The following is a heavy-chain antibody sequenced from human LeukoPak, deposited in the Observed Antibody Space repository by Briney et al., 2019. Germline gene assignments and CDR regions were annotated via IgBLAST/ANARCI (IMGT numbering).Heavy chain of an antibody. CDR2: INPNSGGT. V-gene: IGHV1-2*02. J-gene: IGHJ5*02. D-gene: IGHD3-10*01. Sequence: ASVKVSCKASGGTFSSYAISWVRQAPGQGLEWMGWINPNSGGTNYAQKFQGRVTMTRDTSISTAYMELSRLRSDDTAVYYCARTRITMVRGVISPNWFDPWGQGTLVTVSS. CDR1: GGTFSSYA. CDR3: ARTRITMVRGVISPNWFDP.